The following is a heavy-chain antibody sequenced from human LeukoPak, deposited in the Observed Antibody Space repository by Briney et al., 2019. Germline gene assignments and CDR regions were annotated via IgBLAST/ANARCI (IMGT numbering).Heavy chain of an antibody. V-gene: IGHV3-23*01. CDR2: ISGSGVST. CDR3: AKGGGQSSGYYCALNY. J-gene: IGHJ4*02. Sequence: GGSLRLSCTASGFTFSSYAMSWVRQAPGKGLEWVSGISGSGVSTYYADSVKGRFTISRDNSKNTLYLQMNSLRAEDTAVYFCAKGGGQSSGYYCALNYWGQGTLVTVSS. CDR1: GFTFSSYA. D-gene: IGHD3-22*01.